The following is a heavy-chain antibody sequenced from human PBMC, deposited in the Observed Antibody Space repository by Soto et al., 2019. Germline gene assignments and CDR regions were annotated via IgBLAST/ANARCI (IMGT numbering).Heavy chain of an antibody. Sequence: GASVKVSCKASGYTFTGYCMHWVRQVPGQGLEWMGWINSRTGVTNYAQKFQGWVTMTRDTSISTAYMEVSRLKSDDTAVYYCARDGGEYGDYDYWGQGTLVTVSS. CDR1: GYTFTGYC. D-gene: IGHD4-17*01. J-gene: IGHJ4*02. CDR2: INSRTGVT. V-gene: IGHV1-2*04. CDR3: ARDGGEYGDYDY.